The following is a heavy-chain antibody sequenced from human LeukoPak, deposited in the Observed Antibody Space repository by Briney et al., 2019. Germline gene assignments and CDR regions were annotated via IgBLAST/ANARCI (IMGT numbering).Heavy chain of an antibody. D-gene: IGHD3-10*01. CDR2: IYYSGST. CDR1: GGSISSYY. J-gene: IGHJ5*02. V-gene: IGHV4-59*01. Sequence: SETLSLTCTVSGGSISSYYWSWIRQPPGKGLEWIGYIYYSGSTNYNPSLQSRVTISVDTSKNQFSLKLTSVIAADTAVYYCARVTITMVRGEFDPWGQGTLVTVSS. CDR3: ARVTITMVRGEFDP.